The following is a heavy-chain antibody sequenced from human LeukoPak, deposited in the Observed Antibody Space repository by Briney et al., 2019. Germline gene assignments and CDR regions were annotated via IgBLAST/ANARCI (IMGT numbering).Heavy chain of an antibody. V-gene: IGHV3-9*01. CDR3: TRDLMDYDVSTGLHHYYMDV. J-gene: IGHJ6*02. Sequence: PGRSLRLSCAASGFTFDDYAMHWVRQAPGKGLEWVSGINWDSDDLGYADSVKSRFTISRDNAKNTLYLQMNTLRVEDTAVYYCTRDLMDYDVSTGLHHYYMDVWGQGTTVTVSS. CDR2: INWDSDDL. D-gene: IGHD3-9*01. CDR1: GFTFDDYA.